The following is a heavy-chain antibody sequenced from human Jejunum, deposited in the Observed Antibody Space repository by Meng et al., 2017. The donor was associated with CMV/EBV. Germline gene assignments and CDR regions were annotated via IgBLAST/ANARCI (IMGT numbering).Heavy chain of an antibody. V-gene: IGHV3-13*01. CDR3: ANQLPWNYYYGMDL. D-gene: IGHD2-2*01. J-gene: IGHJ6*02. Sequence: SGFPFSTDDFHWLRQPTGNGLWWVSAIGVGGDTYYADSVKGRFTISRDSARNSLYLQMNSLRAGDTAVYYCANQLPWNYYYGMDLWGQGTTVTVSS. CDR2: IGVGGDT. CDR1: GFPFSTDD.